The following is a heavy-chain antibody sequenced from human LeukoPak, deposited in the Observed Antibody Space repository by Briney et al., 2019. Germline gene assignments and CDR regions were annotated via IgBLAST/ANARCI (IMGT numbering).Heavy chain of an antibody. J-gene: IGHJ4*02. Sequence: GGSLRLSCAASGFTFSSYAMSWVRQAPGKGLEWVSVISGSGGRTYYADSVKGRFTISRDNSKNTLYLQMNSLRAEDTAVYYCANAGGSKRLYYFDYWGQGTLVTVSS. CDR2: ISGSGGRT. D-gene: IGHD2-15*01. V-gene: IGHV3-23*01. CDR3: ANAGGSKRLYYFDY. CDR1: GFTFSSYA.